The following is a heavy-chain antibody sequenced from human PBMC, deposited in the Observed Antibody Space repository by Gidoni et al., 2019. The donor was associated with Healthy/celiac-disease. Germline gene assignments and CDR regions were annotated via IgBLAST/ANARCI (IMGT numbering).Heavy chain of an antibody. CDR1: GFTFSGSA. CDR2: IRSKANSYAT. Sequence: GSLKLSCAASGFTFSGSAMHWVRQASGKGLEWVGRIRSKANSYATAYAASVKGRFTISRDDSKNTAYLQMNSLKTEDTAVYYCTSQWLDGDYWGQGTLVTVSS. D-gene: IGHD6-19*01. V-gene: IGHV3-73*01. CDR3: TSQWLDGDY. J-gene: IGHJ4*02.